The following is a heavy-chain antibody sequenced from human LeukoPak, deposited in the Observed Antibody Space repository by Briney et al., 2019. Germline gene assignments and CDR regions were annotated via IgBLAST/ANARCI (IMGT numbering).Heavy chain of an antibody. CDR2: INHSRST. D-gene: IGHD5-12*01. J-gene: IGHJ4*02. CDR3: VRLVGGDIDY. V-gene: IGHV4-34*01. CDR1: GGSFSGYY. Sequence: SETLSLTCAVYGGSFSGYYWSWIRQPPGKGLEWIGEINHSRSTNYNPSLKSRVTISVDTSKNQFSLQLNSVTPEDTAVYYCVRLVGGDIDYWGQGTLVTVSS.